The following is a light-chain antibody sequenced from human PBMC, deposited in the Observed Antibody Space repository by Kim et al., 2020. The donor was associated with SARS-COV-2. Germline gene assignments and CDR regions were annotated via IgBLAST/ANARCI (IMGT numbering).Light chain of an antibody. CDR2: GTS. Sequence: SPGERGTLSCRASQSVSSTYLAWYQQKSGQAPRLLIYGTSNRATGISDRFSGSGSGTDFTLTISKLEPEDFAVYYCQQYGSSPRTFGQGTKVDIK. CDR3: QQYGSSPRT. J-gene: IGKJ1*01. CDR1: QSVSSTY. V-gene: IGKV3-20*01.